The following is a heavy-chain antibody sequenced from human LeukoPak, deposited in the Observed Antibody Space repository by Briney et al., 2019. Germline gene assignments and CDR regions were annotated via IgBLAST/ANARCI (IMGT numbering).Heavy chain of an antibody. CDR1: GSTFSSYG. D-gene: IGHD5-18*01. V-gene: IGHV3-30*18. J-gene: IGHJ4*02. Sequence: GRSLRLSCAASGSTFSSYGMHWVRQAPGKGLEWVAVISYDGSNKYYADSVKGRFTISRDNSKNTLYLQMNSLRAEDTAVYYCAKDRGYSYGWVDYWGQGTLVTVSS. CDR2: ISYDGSNK. CDR3: AKDRGYSYGWVDY.